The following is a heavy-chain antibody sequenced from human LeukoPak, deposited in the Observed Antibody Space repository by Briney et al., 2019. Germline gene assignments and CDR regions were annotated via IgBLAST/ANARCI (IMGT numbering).Heavy chain of an antibody. CDR1: GDSTINRHW. J-gene: IGHJ4*02. D-gene: IGHD2-8*02. V-gene: IGHV4-4*02. CDR2: VYPGGDS. CDR3: TVVVDAHFDF. Sequence: SETLSLTCAISGDSTINRHWWSWVRQSPEKGLEWIGEVYPGGDSIYNPSLKSRVTMSMDESKNHFSLKLNSVTAADTAVYYCTVVVDAHFDFWGQGALVTVSS.